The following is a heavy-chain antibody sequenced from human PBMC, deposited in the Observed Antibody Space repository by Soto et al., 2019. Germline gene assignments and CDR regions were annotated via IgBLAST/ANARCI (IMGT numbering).Heavy chain of an antibody. D-gene: IGHD2-21*01. Sequence: QITLQESGPTLVKPTQTLTLTCTFSGFSLTGTTVAVGWIRQAPGKAPEWLALIFPGDGQRYSLSLRTRLTITKDTSKNQVVLTMTDMDPEDTGTYYCAHKNAYSAGSFFFDYWGQGILVTVSS. CDR2: IFPGDGQ. CDR1: GFSLTGTTVA. CDR3: AHKNAYSAGSFFFDY. J-gene: IGHJ4*02. V-gene: IGHV2-5*02.